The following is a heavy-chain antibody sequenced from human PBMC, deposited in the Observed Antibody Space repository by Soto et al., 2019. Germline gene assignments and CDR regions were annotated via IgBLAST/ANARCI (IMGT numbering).Heavy chain of an antibody. J-gene: IGHJ6*02. CDR2: MNPNSGNT. V-gene: IGHV1-8*01. CDR1: GYTFTSYD. Sequence: ASVKVSCKASGYTFTSYDINWVRQATGQGLEWMGWMNPNSGNTGYAQKFQGRVTMTRNTSISTAYMELSSLRSEDTAVYYCARGRGFCSGPIPDYYYYGMDVWGQGTTVTVSS. CDR3: ARGRGFCSGPIPDYYYYGMDV. D-gene: IGHD3-3*01.